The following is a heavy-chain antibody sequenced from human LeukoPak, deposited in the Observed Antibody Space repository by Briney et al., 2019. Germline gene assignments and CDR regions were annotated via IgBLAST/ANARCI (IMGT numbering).Heavy chain of an antibody. CDR1: GGSFSGYY. J-gene: IGHJ3*02. Sequence: PSETLSLTCGVYGGSFSGYYWSWIPQPPGKGLEWIGEINHSGSTNYNPSLKSRVTISVDTSKNQFSLKLSSVTAADTAVYYCARGTLTYHAFDIWGQGTMVTVSS. V-gene: IGHV4-34*01. D-gene: IGHD4/OR15-4a*01. CDR3: ARGTLTYHAFDI. CDR2: INHSGST.